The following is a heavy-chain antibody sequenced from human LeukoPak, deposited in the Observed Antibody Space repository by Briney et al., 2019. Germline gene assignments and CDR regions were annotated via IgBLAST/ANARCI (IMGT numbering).Heavy chain of an antibody. J-gene: IGHJ4*02. CDR3: ASGGPFLDY. D-gene: IGHD3-10*01. Sequence: GGSLRLSCAVSGFTFTTYAMTWVRQAPGKGLEWVSVIYSGGSTYYADSVKGRFTISRDNSKNTLYLQMNSLRAEDTAVYYCASGGPFLDYWGQGTLVTVSS. V-gene: IGHV3-53*01. CDR1: GFTFTTYA. CDR2: IYSGGST.